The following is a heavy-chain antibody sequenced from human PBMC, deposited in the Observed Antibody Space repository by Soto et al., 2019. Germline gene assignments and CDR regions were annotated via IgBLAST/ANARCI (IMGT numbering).Heavy chain of an antibody. CDR3: ARDTHSAGGWFDT. Sequence: QVQLVQSGAEVKKPGASVKVSCKTSGYTFTSYAIHWVRQAPGQGLEWMGGLTPLFGIPNYPQKFQGRLTITADKSTGTAYLELSSLRSEDTAVYYCARDTHSAGGWFDTWGRGTLVTVSS. V-gene: IGHV1-69*10. CDR1: GYTFTSYA. J-gene: IGHJ5*02. CDR2: LTPLFGIP. D-gene: IGHD2-15*01.